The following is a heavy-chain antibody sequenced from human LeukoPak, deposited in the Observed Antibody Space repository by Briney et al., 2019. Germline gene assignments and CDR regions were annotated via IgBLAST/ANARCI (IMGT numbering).Heavy chain of an antibody. D-gene: IGHD1-26*01. J-gene: IGHJ6*03. CDR2: ISYDGSDK. CDR1: GFTFSRDW. CDR3: AKTRGTYYAYYYYMDV. Sequence: GGSLRLSCAASGFTFSRDWMNWVRQAPGKGLEWVRGISYDGSDKYYVDSVKGRFTISRDNSKNTLYLQMDSLRAEDTAVYYCAKTRGTYYAYYYYMDVWGKGTTVTVSS. V-gene: IGHV3-30*18.